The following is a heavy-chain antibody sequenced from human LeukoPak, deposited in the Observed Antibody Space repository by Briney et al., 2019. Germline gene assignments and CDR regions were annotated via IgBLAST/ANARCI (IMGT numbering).Heavy chain of an antibody. D-gene: IGHD2-2*02. CDR2: INSRSSTI. J-gene: IGHJ3*02. CDR1: GFTFSTHD. Sequence: GGSLRLSCAASGFTFSTHDVNWVRQAPGKGLEWVSFINSRSSTIYYADSVKGRFTISRDNAKNSLYLQMNSLRAEDTAVYYSARDGCSSTSCYTHAFDIWGQGTMVTVSS. CDR3: ARDGCSSTSCYTHAFDI. V-gene: IGHV3-48*04.